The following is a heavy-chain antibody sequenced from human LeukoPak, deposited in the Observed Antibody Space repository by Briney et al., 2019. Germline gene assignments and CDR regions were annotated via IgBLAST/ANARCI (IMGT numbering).Heavy chain of an antibody. CDR2: IIPIFGTA. CDR1: GGTFSSYA. D-gene: IGHD3-3*01. V-gene: IGHV1-69*05. Sequence: SVKVSCKASGGTFSSYAISWVRQAPGQGLEWMGGIIPIFGTANYAQKFQGRVTITTDESTSTAYMELSSLRSEDTAVYYCARARRFGVVINGPGDWGQGTLVTVSS. J-gene: IGHJ4*02. CDR3: ARARRFGVVINGPGD.